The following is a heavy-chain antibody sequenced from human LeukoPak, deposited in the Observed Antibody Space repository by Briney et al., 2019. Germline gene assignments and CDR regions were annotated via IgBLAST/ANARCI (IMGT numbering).Heavy chain of an antibody. V-gene: IGHV1-8*02. Sequence: ASVKVSCKASGGTFSSYAISWVRQATGQGLEWMGWMNPNSGNTGYAQKFQGRVTMTRNTSISTAYMELSSLRSEDTAVYYCARAGGAYSGYARDWGQGTLVTVSS. CDR2: MNPNSGNT. CDR3: ARAGGAYSGYARD. J-gene: IGHJ4*02. CDR1: GGTFSSYA. D-gene: IGHD5-12*01.